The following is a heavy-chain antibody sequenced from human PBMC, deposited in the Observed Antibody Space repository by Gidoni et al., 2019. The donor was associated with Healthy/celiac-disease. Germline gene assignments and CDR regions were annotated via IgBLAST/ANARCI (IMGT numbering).Heavy chain of an antibody. J-gene: IGHJ3*02. CDR1: GYTFPSYD. CDR2: MNPNSGNT. CDR3: ASQGGYCSGGSCYRVGSERAFDI. Sequence: QVQLVQSGAEVKKPGASVKVSCKASGYTFPSYDINWVRQATGQGLEWMVWMNPNSGNTGYAQKFQGRVTMTRNTSISTAYMELSSLRSEDTAVYYCASQGGYCSGGSCYRVGSERAFDIWGQGTMVTVSS. V-gene: IGHV1-8*01. D-gene: IGHD2-15*01.